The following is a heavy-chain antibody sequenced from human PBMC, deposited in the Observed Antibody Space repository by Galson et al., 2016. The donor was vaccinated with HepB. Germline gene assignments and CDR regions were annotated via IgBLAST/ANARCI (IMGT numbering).Heavy chain of an antibody. V-gene: IGHV1-69*13. Sequence: SVKVSCKASGGTFSSYTVSWVRQAPGQGLEWMGGIIPIFGTTNYAQTFQGRVTISADESTITAYMELSSLRSEDTAMYYCARTVTMTVWYFDLWGRGTLVTVSS. J-gene: IGHJ2*01. CDR2: IIPIFGTT. CDR3: ARTVTMTVWYFDL. D-gene: IGHD4-23*01. CDR1: GGTFSSYT.